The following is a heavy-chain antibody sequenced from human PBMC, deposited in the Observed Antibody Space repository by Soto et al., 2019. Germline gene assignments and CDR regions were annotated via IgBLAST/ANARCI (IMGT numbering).Heavy chain of an antibody. CDR2: IYYSGST. D-gene: IGHD3-10*01. J-gene: IGHJ4*02. V-gene: IGHV4-31*03. CDR1: GGSISSGGYY. CDR3: ARVSHLWLIDY. Sequence: SETLSLTCTVSGGSISSGGYYWSWIRQHPGKGLEWIGYIYYSGSTYYNPSLKSRVTISVDTSKNQFSLKLSSVTAADTAVYYCARVSHLWLIDYWGQGTLVTVSS.